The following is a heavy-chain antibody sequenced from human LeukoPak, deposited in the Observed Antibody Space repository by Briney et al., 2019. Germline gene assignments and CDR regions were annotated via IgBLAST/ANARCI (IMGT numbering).Heavy chain of an antibody. J-gene: IGHJ6*02. D-gene: IGHD6-13*01. CDR2: FDPEDGET. CDR3: ARAHSSSWYQSGYYGMDV. Sequence: ASVKVSCKVSGYTLTELSMHWVRQAPGKGLEWMGGFDPEDGETIYAQKFQGRVTMTEDTSTDTAYVELSSLRSEDTAVYYCARAHSSSWYQSGYYGMDVWGQETTVTVSS. CDR1: GYTLTELS. V-gene: IGHV1-24*01.